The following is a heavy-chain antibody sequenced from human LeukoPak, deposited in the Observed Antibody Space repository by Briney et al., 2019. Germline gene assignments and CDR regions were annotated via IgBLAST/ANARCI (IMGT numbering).Heavy chain of an antibody. CDR2: MNSDGSRT. CDR3: ARGGFPVHYYYTDV. Sequence: GGSLRLSCAASGFTFSSYWMHWVRQAPGKGLVWVSGMNSDGSRTSYADSVKGRFTISRDNAKNTLYLQMNSLRAEDTAVYYCARGGFPVHYYYTDVWGKGTTVTISS. V-gene: IGHV3-74*01. J-gene: IGHJ6*03. CDR1: GFTFSSYW. D-gene: IGHD5-12*01.